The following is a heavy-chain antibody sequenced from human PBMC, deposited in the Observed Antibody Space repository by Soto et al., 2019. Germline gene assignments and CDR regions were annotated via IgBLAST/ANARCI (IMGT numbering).Heavy chain of an antibody. D-gene: IGHD3-16*01. V-gene: IGHV3-7*03. CDR3: VRVGRLGGY. CDR2: IKEDGSGK. J-gene: IGHJ4*02. Sequence: EVQLVESGGGLVQPGGSLRLSCTASGFTFSSYRMSWVRQAPGKGLGWVTNIKEDGSGKYYVDSVKGRFSISRDNARNSLYLQMNSLRVEDTAVYYCVRVGRLGGYWGQGALVTVSS. CDR1: GFTFSSYR.